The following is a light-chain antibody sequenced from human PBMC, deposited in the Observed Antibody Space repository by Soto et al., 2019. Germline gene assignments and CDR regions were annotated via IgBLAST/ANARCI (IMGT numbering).Light chain of an antibody. CDR1: QSVSSSY. Sequence: EIVLTQSPGTLSLSPGERATLSCRASQSVSSSYLAWYQQKPGQAPRLLIYGASSRATGIPDRFSGSGSGTDFTLTISRLEPEDFAVYYCKQYGTSRSFTFGPGTKVDIK. J-gene: IGKJ3*01. V-gene: IGKV3-20*01. CDR3: KQYGTSRSFT. CDR2: GAS.